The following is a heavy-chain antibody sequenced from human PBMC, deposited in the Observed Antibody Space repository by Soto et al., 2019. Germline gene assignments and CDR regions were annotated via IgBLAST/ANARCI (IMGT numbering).Heavy chain of an antibody. Sequence: GGSLILSCAASGFTFSSYGMHWVRQAPGKGLEWVAVISYDGSNKYYADSVKGRFTISRDNSKNTLYLQMNSLRAEDTAVYYCAKDGNGMDVWGQGTTVTVSS. CDR1: GFTFSSYG. D-gene: IGHD1-26*01. V-gene: IGHV3-30*18. J-gene: IGHJ6*02. CDR3: AKDGNGMDV. CDR2: ISYDGSNK.